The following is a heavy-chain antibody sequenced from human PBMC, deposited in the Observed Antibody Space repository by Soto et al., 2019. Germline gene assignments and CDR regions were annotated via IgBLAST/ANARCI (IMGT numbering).Heavy chain of an antibody. CDR2: ISAYNGNT. V-gene: IGHV1-18*01. CDR1: GYTFTSYG. J-gene: IGHJ5*02. Sequence: QVQLVQSGAEVKKPGASVKVSCKASGYTFTSYGISWVRQAPGQGREWMGWISAYNGNTNYAQKLQGRVTMTTETSTSTAYMELRRLRSDATAVYYGARDGSWRGKGRNWFDPWGQGTLVTVSS. CDR3: ARDGSWRGKGRNWFDP. D-gene: IGHD3-16*01.